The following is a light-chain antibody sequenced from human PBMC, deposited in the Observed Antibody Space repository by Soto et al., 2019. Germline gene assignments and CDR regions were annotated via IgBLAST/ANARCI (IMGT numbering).Light chain of an antibody. Sequence: DTQMTQSPSSLSASIGDRVSITCRASHDIMSYLSWYQQKQGKAPQLLIYGTSSLQSGVPSRFGANGSGTDFTLTISSLQPEDLATYYCQQSHSTPWTFGQGTKVEI. CDR2: GTS. J-gene: IGKJ1*01. V-gene: IGKV1-39*01. CDR3: QQSHSTPWT. CDR1: HDIMSY.